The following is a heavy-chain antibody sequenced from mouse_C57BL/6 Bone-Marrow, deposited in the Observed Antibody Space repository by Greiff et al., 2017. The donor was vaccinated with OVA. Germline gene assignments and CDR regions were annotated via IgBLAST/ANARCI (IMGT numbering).Heavy chain of an antibody. V-gene: IGHV1-53*01. CDR1: GYTFTSYW. Sequence: QVQLQQPGTELVKPGASVKLSCKASGYTFTSYWMHWVKQRPGQGLEWIGNINPRNGGTNYNEKFKSKATLTVDKSSSTAYLQLSSLTSEDSAVYFCARGGDYDGEWFAYWGQGTLVTVSA. D-gene: IGHD2-4*01. CDR3: ARGGDYDGEWFAY. J-gene: IGHJ3*01. CDR2: INPRNGGT.